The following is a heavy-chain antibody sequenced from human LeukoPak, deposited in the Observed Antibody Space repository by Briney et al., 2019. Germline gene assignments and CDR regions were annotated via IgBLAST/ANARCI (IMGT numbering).Heavy chain of an antibody. CDR3: VGEAYYGSGSSTSRAFDY. D-gene: IGHD3-10*01. CDR2: LSSDYTT. V-gene: IGHV3-53*01. J-gene: IGHJ4*02. Sequence: GGALRVSCVASGFTVSSNYMNWVRQAPGKGLEWVSVLSSDYTTAYAASVPGRFTISRDNSTNTLYLQMNSLRAEDTAVYYCVGEAYYGSGSSTSRAFDYWGQGTLVTVSS. CDR1: GFTVSSNY.